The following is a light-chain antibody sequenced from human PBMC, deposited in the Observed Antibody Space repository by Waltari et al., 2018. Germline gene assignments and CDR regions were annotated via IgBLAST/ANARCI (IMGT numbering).Light chain of an antibody. CDR2: EVS. V-gene: IGLV2-23*02. J-gene: IGLJ2*01. Sequence: QSALPLPPSVSGSPRHSITVPPPGTRSDVGTLNLVSWYQQHPGNAPKLLIYEVSQRPSGVSNRFSGSKSGTTASLTVSGLQAEDEAIYFCCSYAGDRSVLFGGGTKLTVL. CDR1: RSDVGTLNL. CDR3: CSYAGDRSVL.